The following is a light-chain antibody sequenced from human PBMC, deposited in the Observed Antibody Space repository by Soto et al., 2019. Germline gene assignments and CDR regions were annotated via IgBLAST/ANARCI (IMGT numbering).Light chain of an antibody. CDR2: DAS. J-gene: IGKJ4*01. CDR3: QQYNNWPLT. Sequence: EIVMTQSPATVSVSPGERATLSCRASQSVTSTLAWYQQKPGQTPRLLIYDASTRATGIPARFRGSGSGTEFTLTISSLQSEDFAVYYCQQYNNWPLTFGGGTKVEIK. V-gene: IGKV3-15*01. CDR1: QSVTST.